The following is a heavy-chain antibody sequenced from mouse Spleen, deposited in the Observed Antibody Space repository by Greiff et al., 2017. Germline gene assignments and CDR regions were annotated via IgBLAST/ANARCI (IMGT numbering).Heavy chain of an antibody. V-gene: IGHV1-80*01. CDR2: IYPGDGDT. J-gene: IGHJ2*01. CDR1: GYAFSSYW. CDR3: ARFITTVVANYFDY. Sequence: VKLMESGAELVKPGASVKISCKASGYAFSSYWMNWVKQRPGKGLEWIGQIYPGDGDTNYNGKFKGKATLTADKSSSTAYMQLSSLTSEDSAVYFCARFITTVVANYFDYWGQGTTLTVSS. D-gene: IGHD1-1*01.